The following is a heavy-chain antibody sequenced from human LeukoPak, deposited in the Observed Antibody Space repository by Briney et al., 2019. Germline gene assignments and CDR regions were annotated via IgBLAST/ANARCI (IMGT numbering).Heavy chain of an antibody. J-gene: IGHJ5*02. CDR3: ARDKYYGSGNYGKYNWFDP. Sequence: SETLSLTCTVSYGSINTYYWSWIRQPAGKGLEWIGHIYTGGSTNYNPSLKSRVTMSLDTSKNQFSLKLSSVTAADTAVYYCARDKYYGSGNYGKYNWFDPWGQGALVTVSS. CDR2: IYTGGST. CDR1: YGSINTYY. D-gene: IGHD3-10*01. V-gene: IGHV4-4*07.